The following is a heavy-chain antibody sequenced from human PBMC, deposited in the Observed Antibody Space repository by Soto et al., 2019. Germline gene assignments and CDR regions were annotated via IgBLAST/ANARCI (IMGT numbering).Heavy chain of an antibody. CDR1: GYTFTGYY. CDR3: ARSVVGYCSSTSCYRGITGILPLAY. D-gene: IGHD2-2*01. CDR2: INPNSGGT. Sequence: GASVKVSCKASGYTFTGYYMHWVRQAPGQGLEWMGWINPNSGGTNYAQKFQGWVTMTRDTSISTAYMELSRLRSDDTAVYYCARSVVGYCSSTSCYRGITGILPLAYWGQGTLVTVSS. V-gene: IGHV1-2*04. J-gene: IGHJ4*02.